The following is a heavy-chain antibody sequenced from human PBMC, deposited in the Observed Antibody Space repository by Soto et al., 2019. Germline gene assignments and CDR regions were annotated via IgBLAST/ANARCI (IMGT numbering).Heavy chain of an antibody. D-gene: IGHD3-10*01. CDR1: GFTFSSFS. CDR2: VGGGGDHT. Sequence: EVQLLESGGGLVQPGGSLRLSCAASGFTFSSFSMNWVRQAPGKGLEWVASVGGGGDHTFYADAVKGRFTISRDDSQNTLFLQMNSLITEDTAVYFCAKRDSGSGRSPPLIGFWGQGTLVTVSS. J-gene: IGHJ4*02. CDR3: AKRDSGSGRSPPLIGF. V-gene: IGHV3-23*01.